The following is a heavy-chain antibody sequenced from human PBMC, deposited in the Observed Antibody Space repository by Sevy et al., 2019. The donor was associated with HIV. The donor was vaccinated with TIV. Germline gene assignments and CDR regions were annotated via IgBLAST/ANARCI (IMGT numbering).Heavy chain of an antibody. D-gene: IGHD6-19*01. Sequence: GGCLRLSCTASGFTFGDYAMSWFRQAPGKGLEWVGFIRSKAYGGTTEYAASVKGRFTISRDDSKSIAYLQMNSLKTEDTAVYSCTRDYGIGQWLTRASLPRFDYWGQGTLVTVSS. CDR1: GFTFGDYA. CDR3: TRDYGIGQWLTRASLPRFDY. CDR2: IRSKAYGGTT. J-gene: IGHJ4*02. V-gene: IGHV3-49*03.